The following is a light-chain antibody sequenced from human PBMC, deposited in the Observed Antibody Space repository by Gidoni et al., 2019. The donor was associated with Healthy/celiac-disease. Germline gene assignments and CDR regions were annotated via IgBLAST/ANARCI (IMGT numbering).Light chain of an antibody. Sequence: QSVLTQPPSASGTPGQRVTNSSSGSSSNIESNNVYWYQQLQGTPPKLLIYRNNQRPSGVPVRFSGSTSGTSASLAISGLWSEDEADYYCAAWDDSLSGPRVVFGGGTKLTVL. J-gene: IGLJ2*01. V-gene: IGLV1-47*03. CDR3: AAWDDSLSGPRVV. CDR1: SSNIESNN. CDR2: RNN.